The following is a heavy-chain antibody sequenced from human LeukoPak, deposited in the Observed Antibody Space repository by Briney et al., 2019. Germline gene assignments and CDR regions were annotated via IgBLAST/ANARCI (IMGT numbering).Heavy chain of an antibody. CDR3: ARAPPVLLWFGELLSYGMDV. V-gene: IGHV1-18*01. CDR2: ISAYNGNT. CDR1: GYTFTSYG. Sequence: ASVKVSCKASGYTFTSYGISWVRQAPGQGLEGMGWISAYNGNTNYAQKLQGRVTMTTDTSTSTAYMELRSLRSDDTAVYYCARAPPVLLWFGELLSYGMDVWGQGTTVTVSS. J-gene: IGHJ6*02. D-gene: IGHD3-10*01.